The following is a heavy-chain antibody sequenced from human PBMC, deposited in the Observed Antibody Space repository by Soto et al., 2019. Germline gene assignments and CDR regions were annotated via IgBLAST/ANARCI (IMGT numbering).Heavy chain of an antibody. V-gene: IGHV1-2*02. CDR1: GYTFTDYH. CDR3: AREGGSDSLAPNNNWLDA. CDR2: INANNGGA. Sequence: KVSCKPSGYTFTDYHIHWVRQAPGQGLEFMGWINANNGGAGSAQQFQGRVTVTRDTSISTVYMELSNLRSDDTAVYYCAREGGSDSLAPNNNWLDAWGQGTRVTVSS. D-gene: IGHD6-25*01. J-gene: IGHJ5*02.